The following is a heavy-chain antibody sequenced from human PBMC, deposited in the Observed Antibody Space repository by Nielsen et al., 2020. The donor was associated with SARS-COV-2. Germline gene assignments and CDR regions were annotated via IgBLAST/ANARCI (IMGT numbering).Heavy chain of an antibody. Sequence: SQTLSLTCAISGDSVSSNSAAWNWIRQSPSRGLEWLGRTYYRSKWYNDYAVSVKSRITINPDTSKNQFSLQLNSVTPEDTAVYYCAGNDYDILTGYYTGGGSIFYYGMDVWGQGTTVTVSS. CDR2: TYYRSKWYN. CDR1: GDSVSSNSAA. J-gene: IGHJ6*02. D-gene: IGHD3-9*01. V-gene: IGHV6-1*01. CDR3: AGNDYDILTGYYTGGGSIFYYGMDV.